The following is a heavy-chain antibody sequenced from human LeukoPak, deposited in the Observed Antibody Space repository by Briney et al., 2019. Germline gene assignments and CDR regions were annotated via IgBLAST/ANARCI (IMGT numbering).Heavy chain of an antibody. D-gene: IGHD3-22*01. CDR1: GGTFSSYA. J-gene: IGHJ4*02. CDR3: ARDTGICFSSGSLGFDY. Sequence: GSSVKVSCKASGGTFSSYAISWVRQAPGQGLEWMGRIIPIFGTANYAQKFQGRVTITTDESTSTAYMELSSLRSEDTAVYYCARDTGICFSSGSLGFDYWGQGPVVTVFS. CDR2: IIPIFGTA. V-gene: IGHV1-69*05.